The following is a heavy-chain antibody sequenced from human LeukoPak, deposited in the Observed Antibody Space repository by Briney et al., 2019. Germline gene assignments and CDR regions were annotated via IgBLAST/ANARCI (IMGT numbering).Heavy chain of an antibody. V-gene: IGHV4-39*07. CDR2: IYYSGST. CDR1: GGSISSSSYY. CDR3: ARYCSSTSCYTAFDY. D-gene: IGHD2-2*02. Sequence: SETLSLTCTVSGGSISSSSYYWGWIRQPPGKGLEWIGSIYYSGSTYYNPSLKSRVTISVDTSKNQFSLKLSSVTAADTAVYYCARYCSSTSCYTAFDYWGQGTLVTVSS. J-gene: IGHJ4*02.